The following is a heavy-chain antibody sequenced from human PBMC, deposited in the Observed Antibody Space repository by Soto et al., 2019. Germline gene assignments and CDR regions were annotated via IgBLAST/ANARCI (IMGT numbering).Heavy chain of an antibody. J-gene: IGHJ6*02. CDR2: IYYSGST. D-gene: IGHD3-10*01. CDR3: ASCGTAMVKGYYGSGSYCYYYGMDV. V-gene: IGHV4-30-4*01. CDR1: GGSISSGDYY. Sequence: SETLSLTCTVSGGSISSGDYYWSWIRQPPGKGLEWIGYIYYSGSTYYNPSLKSRVTISVDTSKNQFSLKLSSVTAADTAVYYCASCGTAMVKGYYGSGSYCYYYGMDVWGQGTTVTVSS.